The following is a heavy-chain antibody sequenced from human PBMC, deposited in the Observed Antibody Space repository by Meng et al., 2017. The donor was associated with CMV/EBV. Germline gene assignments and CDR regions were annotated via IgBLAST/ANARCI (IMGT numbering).Heavy chain of an antibody. D-gene: IGHD4-23*01. CDR3: ARGEDGYGGNSGGAFDI. CDR2: IIPILGIA. Sequence: SVQVSCKASGGTFSSYTISWVRQAPGQGLEWMGRIIPILGIANYAQKFQGRVTITADKSTSTAYMELSSLRSEDTAVYYCARGEDGYGGNSGGAFDIWGQGTMVTVSS. V-gene: IGHV1-69*02. CDR1: GGTFSSYT. J-gene: IGHJ3*02.